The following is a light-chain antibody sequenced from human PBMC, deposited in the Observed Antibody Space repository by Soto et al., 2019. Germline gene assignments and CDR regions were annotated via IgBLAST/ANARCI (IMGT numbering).Light chain of an antibody. CDR1: QSVSSY. V-gene: IGKV3-11*01. CDR2: DAS. J-gene: IGKJ4*01. Sequence: EIVLTQSPATLSLSPWERATLSCRASQSVSSYLAWYQQKPGQAPRLLIYDASNRATGIPARFSGSGSGTDFTLIISRLEPEDFAVYYRQQYYSIPLTFGGGTKVDIK. CDR3: QQYYSIPLT.